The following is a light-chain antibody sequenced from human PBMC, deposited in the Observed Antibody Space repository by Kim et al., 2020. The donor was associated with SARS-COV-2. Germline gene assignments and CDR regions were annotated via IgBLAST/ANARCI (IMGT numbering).Light chain of an antibody. CDR3: NSRDSSGNHVV. V-gene: IGLV3-19*01. Sequence: LGQTVRSTCQGDSLRSYYASWYQQKPGQAPVLVIYGKNNRPSGIPDRFSGSSSGNTASLTITGAQAEDEADYDCNSRDSSGNHVVFGGGTQLTVL. J-gene: IGLJ2*01. CDR2: GKN. CDR1: SLRSYY.